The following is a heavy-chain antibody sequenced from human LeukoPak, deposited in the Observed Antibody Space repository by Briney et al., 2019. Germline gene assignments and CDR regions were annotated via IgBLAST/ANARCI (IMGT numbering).Heavy chain of an antibody. CDR1: GFTFKNCA. Sequence: GGSLRLSCVASGFTFKNCAMSWVRQTPGKGLEWVSSISRSSSFIYYADSVKGRFTISRDNARNSLYLQMNSLRAEDTGVYYCARNYDFWSSPQGYMDVWGKGTTVTVSS. CDR3: ARNYDFWSSPQGYMDV. CDR2: ISRSSSFI. D-gene: IGHD3/OR15-3a*01. V-gene: IGHV3-21*01. J-gene: IGHJ6*03.